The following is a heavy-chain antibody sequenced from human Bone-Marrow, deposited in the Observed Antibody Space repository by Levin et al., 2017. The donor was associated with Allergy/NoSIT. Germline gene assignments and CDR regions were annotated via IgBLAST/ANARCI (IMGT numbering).Heavy chain of an antibody. D-gene: IGHD5-12*01. CDR1: GFTFTSYG. Sequence: GGSLRLSCAASGFTFTSYGMHWVRQAPGKGLEWVAVIWYSGSRQYYGESVKGRFTTSRDSSKNTLFLQMNNLTVEDTAVYFCARDIGYEATFYGLDVWGQGTTVTVSS. CDR3: ARDIGYEATFYGLDV. CDR2: IWYSGSRQ. J-gene: IGHJ6*02. V-gene: IGHV3-33*01.